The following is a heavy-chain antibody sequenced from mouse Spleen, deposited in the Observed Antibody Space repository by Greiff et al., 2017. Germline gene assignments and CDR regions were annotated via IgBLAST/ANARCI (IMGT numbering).Heavy chain of an antibody. CDR1: GYSFTSYY. V-gene: IGHV1-66*01. CDR3: ARRGTAGPYYFDY. J-gene: IGHJ2*01. D-gene: IGHD3-3*01. CDR2: IYPGSGNT. Sequence: QVQLQQSGPELVKPGASVKISCKASGYSFTSYYIHWVKQRPEQGLEWIGWIYPGSGNTKYNEKFKGKATLTADTSSSTAYMQLSSLTSEDSAVYYCARRGTAGPYYFDYWGQGTTLTVSS.